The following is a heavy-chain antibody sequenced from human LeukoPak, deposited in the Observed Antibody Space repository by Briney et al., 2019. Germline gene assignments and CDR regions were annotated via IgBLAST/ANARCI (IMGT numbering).Heavy chain of an antibody. V-gene: IGHV3-74*01. Sequence: PGGSLRLSCAASGFSFSSHWMHWVRQAPGKELVWVSRINSDGSSLSYADSVKGRFTISRDNSKNTLYLQMNSLRAEDTAVYYCAKPLGDFWSGYYDYWGQGTLVTVSS. J-gene: IGHJ4*02. CDR1: GFSFSSHW. D-gene: IGHD3-3*01. CDR3: AKPLGDFWSGYYDY. CDR2: INSDGSSL.